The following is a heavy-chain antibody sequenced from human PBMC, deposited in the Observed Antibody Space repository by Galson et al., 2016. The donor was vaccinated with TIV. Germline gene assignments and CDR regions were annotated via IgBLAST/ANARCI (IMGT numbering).Heavy chain of an antibody. V-gene: IGHV1-18*01. Sequence: SVKVSCKASGYSFTSYGIAWVRQAPGQGLAWMGWISNYNVNTKYAQKFQGRVTLTTDTATSTVYMELRSLRFDDTAVYFCARGRAADHAFDFWGQGTMVTVPS. CDR1: GYSFTSYG. D-gene: IGHD2-15*01. CDR2: ISNYNVNT. CDR3: ARGRAADHAFDF. J-gene: IGHJ3*01.